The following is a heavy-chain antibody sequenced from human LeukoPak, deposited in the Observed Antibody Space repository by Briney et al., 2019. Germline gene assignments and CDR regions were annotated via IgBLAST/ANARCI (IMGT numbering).Heavy chain of an antibody. V-gene: IGHV4-30-2*01. J-gene: IGHJ6*03. Sequence: SETLSLTCTVSGGSISSGGYYWSWIRQPPGKGLEWIGYIYHSGSTYYNPSLKSRVTISEDRSKNQFSLKLSSVTAADTAVYYCARDSPPSSYYYYMDVWGKGTTVTVSS. CDR3: ARDSPPSSYYYYMDV. CDR1: GGSISSGGYY. CDR2: IYHSGST.